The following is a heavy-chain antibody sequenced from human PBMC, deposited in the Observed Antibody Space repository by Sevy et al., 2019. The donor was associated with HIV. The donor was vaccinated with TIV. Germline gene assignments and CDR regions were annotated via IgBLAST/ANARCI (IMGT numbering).Heavy chain of an antibody. V-gene: IGHV3-30*04. J-gene: IGHJ4*01. CDR1: GFTFSSYA. D-gene: IGHD1-26*01. CDR3: ARDLPHLLPWELSRGSDY. Sequence: GGSLRLSCEASGFTFSSYAMHWVRQAPGKGLEWVAVISYDEIHKDYADSVKGRFTISRDISKNTLYLQMNSLRAEDTAVYYCARDLPHLLPWELSRGSDYWGHGTLVTVSS. CDR2: ISYDEIHK.